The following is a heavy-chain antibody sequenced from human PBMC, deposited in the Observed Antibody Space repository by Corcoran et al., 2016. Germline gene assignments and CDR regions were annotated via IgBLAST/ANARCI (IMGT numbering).Heavy chain of an antibody. CDR1: GYTFTSYY. Sequence: QVQLVQSGAEVKKPGASVKVSCKASGYTFTSYYMHWVPQAPGQGLEWMGIINPSGGSTSYAQKFQGRVTMTRDTSPSTVYMELSSLRSEDTAVYYCARAVQRWLQTWGQGTTVTVSS. CDR3: ARAVQRWLQT. V-gene: IGHV1-46*01. J-gene: IGHJ6*02. CDR2: INPSGGST. D-gene: IGHD5-12*01.